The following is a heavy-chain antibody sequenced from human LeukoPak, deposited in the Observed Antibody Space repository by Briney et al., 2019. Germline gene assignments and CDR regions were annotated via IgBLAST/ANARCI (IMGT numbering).Heavy chain of an antibody. D-gene: IGHD6-6*01. V-gene: IGHV1-2*02. J-gene: IGHJ4*02. CDR2: INPNSGGT. Sequence: GASVKVSCKASGYSFTGYYMHWVRQAPGQGLEWMGWINPNSGGTHYAQKFQGRVTMTRDTSISTAYMELSGLRSDDTAIYYCARGPYSTSPHFDYWGQGTLVTVSS. CDR1: GYSFTGYY. CDR3: ARGPYSTSPHFDY.